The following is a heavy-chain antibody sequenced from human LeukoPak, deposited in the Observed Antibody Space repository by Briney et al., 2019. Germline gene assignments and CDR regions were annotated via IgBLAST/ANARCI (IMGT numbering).Heavy chain of an antibody. V-gene: IGHV5-51*01. CDR3: ASQSIAARRDYWYFDL. CDR2: IYPGDSDT. J-gene: IGHJ2*01. CDR1: GYSFTNYW. D-gene: IGHD6-6*01. Sequence: LGESLKISCKGSGYSFTNYWIGWVRQMPGKGLEWMGIIYPGDSDTRYSPSFQGQVTISADKSISTAYLQWSSLKASDTAMYYCASQSIAARRDYWYFDLWGRGTLVTVSS.